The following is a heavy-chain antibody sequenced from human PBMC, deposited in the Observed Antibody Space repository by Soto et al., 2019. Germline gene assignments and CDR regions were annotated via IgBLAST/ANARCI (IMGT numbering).Heavy chain of an antibody. J-gene: IGHJ5*02. Sequence: PSETLSLTCAVYGGSFSGYYWSWIRQPPGKGLEWIGEINHSGSTNYNPSLKSRVTISVDTSKNQFSLKLSSVTAADTAVYYCARRPELEWLLYDNWFDPWGQGTLVTVSS. CDR2: INHSGST. V-gene: IGHV4-34*01. CDR1: GGSFSGYY. CDR3: ARRPELEWLLYDNWFDP. D-gene: IGHD3-3*01.